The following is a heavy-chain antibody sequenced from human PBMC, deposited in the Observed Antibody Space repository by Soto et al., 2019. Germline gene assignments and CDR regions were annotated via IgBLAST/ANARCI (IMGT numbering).Heavy chain of an antibody. CDR1: GGSISGSY. J-gene: IGHJ4*02. Sequence: PSETLSLTCSVSGGSISGSYWSWIRQSPGKGLEWLGYVYYTGSTNYSPSLRSRVSISVDTSKNEFSLRLSSVTAADTAVYFCARSVAVPGAHLDYWGQGTQVTVSS. CDR3: ARSVAVPGAHLDY. D-gene: IGHD6-19*01. CDR2: VYYTGST. V-gene: IGHV4-59*01.